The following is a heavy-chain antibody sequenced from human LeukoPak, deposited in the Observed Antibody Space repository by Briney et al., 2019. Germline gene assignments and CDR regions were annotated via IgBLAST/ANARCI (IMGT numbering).Heavy chain of an antibody. J-gene: IGHJ6*03. CDR3: ARVSIAGYPYYYMDV. CDR2: ISGSGGST. Sequence: GGSLRLSCAASGFTFSSYGMSWVRQAPGKGLEWVSAISGSGGSTYYADSVKGRFTISRDNSKNTLYLQMNGLRAEDTALYFCARVSIAGYPYYYMDVWGKGTSVTVSS. D-gene: IGHD5-18*01. CDR1: GFTFSSYG. V-gene: IGHV3-23*01.